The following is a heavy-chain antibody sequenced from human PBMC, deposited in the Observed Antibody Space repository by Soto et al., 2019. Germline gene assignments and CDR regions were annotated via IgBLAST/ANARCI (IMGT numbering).Heavy chain of an antibody. D-gene: IGHD3-10*01. CDR2: FNPSGDAT. Sequence: QVQLVQSGAEVKKPGTSVKVSCKASGYIFSNYYMHWVRQAPGQGLEWMGVFNPSGDATHYAQSLQGRVSVTRDTSTSTVYMELSTLTSEDTAVYSCARRGMSKIGFDTWGQGTMVTVSS. CDR1: GYIFSNYY. J-gene: IGHJ3*02. CDR3: ARRGMSKIGFDT. V-gene: IGHV1-46*01.